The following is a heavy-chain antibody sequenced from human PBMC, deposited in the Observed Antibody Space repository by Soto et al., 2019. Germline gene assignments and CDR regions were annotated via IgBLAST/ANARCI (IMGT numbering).Heavy chain of an antibody. D-gene: IGHD3-22*01. V-gene: IGHV1-2*02. J-gene: IGHJ4*02. CDR1: GGTFSSYA. CDR3: AREVVVITPYYFDY. Sequence: QVQLVQSGAEVKKPGSSVKVSCKASGGTFSSYAISWVRQAPGQGLEWMGGIIPNSGGTNYAQKFQGRVTMTRDTSISTAYMELSRLRSDDTAVYYCAREVVVITPYYFDYWGQGTLVTVSS. CDR2: IIPNSGGT.